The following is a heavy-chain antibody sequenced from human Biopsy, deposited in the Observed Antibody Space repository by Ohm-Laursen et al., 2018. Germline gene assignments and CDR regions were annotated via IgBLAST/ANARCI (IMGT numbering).Heavy chain of an antibody. D-gene: IGHD2-2*01. J-gene: IGHJ4*02. CDR3: ASDYARANGLFKY. V-gene: IGHV3-15*01. CDR2: VISKADGGTT. Sequence: GSLRLSCAAFGFVFSDSWMSWVCQAPGKGLEWVGRVISKADGGTTGYTVSVKDRYTISKDDSQNILYMQMDNMKTEDTAVYYCASDYARANGLFKYWGLGTLVTVSS. CDR1: GFVFSDSW.